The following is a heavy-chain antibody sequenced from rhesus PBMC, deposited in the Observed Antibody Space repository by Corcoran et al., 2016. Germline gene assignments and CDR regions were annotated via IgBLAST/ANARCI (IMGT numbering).Heavy chain of an antibody. V-gene: IGHV4-127*01. J-gene: IGHJ2*01. CDR2: IGGSRCST. D-gene: IGHD1-1*01. CDR1: GYSISSAYG. Sequence: QVQLQESGPGLVKPSETLSLTCAVSGYSISSAYGWSWIRPPPGKGLEWIGEIGGSRCSTNYNPSLKSRVTISKDTSKNQFSLKLSSVTAADTAVYYCARGTFRYFDLWGPGTPITISS. CDR3: ARGTFRYFDL.